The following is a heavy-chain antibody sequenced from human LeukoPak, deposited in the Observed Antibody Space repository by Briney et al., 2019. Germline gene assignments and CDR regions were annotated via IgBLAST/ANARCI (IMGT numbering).Heavy chain of an antibody. D-gene: IGHD6-19*01. V-gene: IGHV3-9*01. CDR2: ISWNRGSI. J-gene: IGHJ3*02. CDR3: AKDGYKYSSGWPPGSAFDI. CDR1: GFTFDDYA. Sequence: GGSLRLSCAASGFTFDDYAMHWVRQAPGKGLEWVSGISWNRGSIDYADSVKGRFTISRDNSKNSLYLQMNSLRAEDTALYYCAKDGYKYSSGWPPGSAFDIWGQGTMVTVSS.